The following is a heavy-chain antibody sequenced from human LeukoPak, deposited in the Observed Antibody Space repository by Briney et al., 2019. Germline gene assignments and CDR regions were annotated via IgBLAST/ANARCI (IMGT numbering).Heavy chain of an antibody. CDR1: GFTFSSHW. V-gene: IGHV3-74*03. Sequence: GGSLRLSCAASGFTFSSHWMHWVRQTPGKGLVWVSRIESNGNTKMYADSVRGRFTISRDNAKNTLYLQMNSLRAEDTAVYYCAREHRGAGATVDYWGRGTLVTVSS. D-gene: IGHD1-26*01. CDR2: IESNGNTK. CDR3: AREHRGAGATVDY. J-gene: IGHJ4*02.